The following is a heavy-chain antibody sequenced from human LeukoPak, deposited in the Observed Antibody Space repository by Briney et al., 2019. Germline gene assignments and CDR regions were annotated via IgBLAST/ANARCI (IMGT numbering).Heavy chain of an antibody. V-gene: IGHV3-7*05. CDR1: GFTFSNSW. J-gene: IGHJ4*02. CDR3: ARDPGDYYFDY. CDR2: IKQDGSEK. D-gene: IGHD4-17*01. Sequence: PGGSLRLPCAASGFTFSNSWMSWVRQAPGKGLEWVANIKQDGSEKYYVDSVKGRFTISRDNAKNSLFLQMNSLRAEDTAVYYCARDPGDYYFDYWGQGTLVTVSS.